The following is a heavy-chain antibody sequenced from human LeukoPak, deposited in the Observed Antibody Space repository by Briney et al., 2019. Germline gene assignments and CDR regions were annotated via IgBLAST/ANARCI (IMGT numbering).Heavy chain of an antibody. CDR1: GGTFSSYA. CDR3: ARGSYYDSSGYSSDY. J-gene: IGHJ4*02. CDR2: IITIFGIA. Sequence: PVKVTRQASGGTFSSYAISGVRQPPGKGREWVGSIITIFGIAKYAPNFQVRVTITADKSTSTAYMELSSLRSEDTAVYCCARGSYYDSSGYSSDYWGEGTLVTVSS. V-gene: IGHV1-69*04. D-gene: IGHD3-22*01.